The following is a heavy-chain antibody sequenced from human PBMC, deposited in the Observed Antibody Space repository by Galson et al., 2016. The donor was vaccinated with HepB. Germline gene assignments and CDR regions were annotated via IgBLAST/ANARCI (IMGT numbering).Heavy chain of an antibody. CDR2: ISSSSAHI. CDR1: GFSFSNFG. V-gene: IGHV3-21*01. CDR3: ARGFLQRTPDL. J-gene: IGHJ4*02. D-gene: IGHD2/OR15-2a*01. Sequence: SLRLSCAASGFSFSNFGMNWVRQAPGKGLEWVSSISSSSAHIFYTDSVKGRLTVSSDNAKNSLYLQLDSLRAADSGVYYCARGFLQRTPDLWGQGTLISVSS.